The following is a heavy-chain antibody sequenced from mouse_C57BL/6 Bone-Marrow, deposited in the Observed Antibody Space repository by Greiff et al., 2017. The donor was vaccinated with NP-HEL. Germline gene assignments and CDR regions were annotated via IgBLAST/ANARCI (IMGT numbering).Heavy chain of an antibody. CDR2: IDPEDGET. CDR3: ARKSKSCAMDY. V-gene: IGHV14-2*01. J-gene: IGHJ4*01. Sequence: DVQLQESGAELVKPGASVKLSCTASGFNIKDYYMHWVKQRPEQGLEWIGRIDPEDGETKYDPKFQGKATITADTSSSTAYLQLSSLTSEDTAVYYCARKSKSCAMDYWGQGTSVTVSS. CDR1: GFNIKDYY. D-gene: IGHD2-5*01.